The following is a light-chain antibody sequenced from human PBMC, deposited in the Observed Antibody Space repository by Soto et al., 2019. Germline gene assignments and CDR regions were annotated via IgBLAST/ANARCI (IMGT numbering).Light chain of an antibody. CDR2: AAS. V-gene: IGKV3-15*01. CDR3: QDYGSSPQT. J-gene: IGKJ1*01. CDR1: QSVSSN. Sequence: EIVMTQSPATLSVSPGERATLSCRASQSVSSNLAWYQQKPGQAPRLLIYAASARATGIPARFSGSGSGTDFTLTISRLEPEDFAVYYCQDYGSSPQTFGQGTKVDIK.